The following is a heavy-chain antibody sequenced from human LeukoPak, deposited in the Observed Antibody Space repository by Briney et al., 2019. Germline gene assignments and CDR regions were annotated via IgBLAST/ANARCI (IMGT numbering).Heavy chain of an antibody. CDR3: ARLVPIVVVPAADNWFDP. D-gene: IGHD2-2*01. CDR1: GYSFTSYW. CDR2: IYPGDSDT. V-gene: IGHV5-51*01. Sequence: GGSLRLSCKGSGYSFTSYWIGWVRQMPGKGLEWMGIIYPGDSDTRYSPSFKGQVTISADKSISTAYLQWSSLKASDTAMYYCARLVPIVVVPAADNWFDPWGQGTLVTVSS. J-gene: IGHJ5*02.